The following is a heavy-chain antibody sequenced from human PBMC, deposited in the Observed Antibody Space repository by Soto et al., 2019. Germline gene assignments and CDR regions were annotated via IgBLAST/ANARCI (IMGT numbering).Heavy chain of an antibody. J-gene: IGHJ4*02. V-gene: IGHV1-69*01. CDR2: IIPIHGTT. Sequence: QMEQSGAEVRKTGSSVKVSCKPSGGSLTSYPMAWVRQAPGQGFEWMGGIIPIHGTTEYAQKFQGRVTITADESTNRATLELTGLTYEDTAVYYCARGCGLFSWGQGTLVTVSS. CDR1: GGSLTSYP. CDR3: ARGCGLFS. D-gene: IGHD1-26*01.